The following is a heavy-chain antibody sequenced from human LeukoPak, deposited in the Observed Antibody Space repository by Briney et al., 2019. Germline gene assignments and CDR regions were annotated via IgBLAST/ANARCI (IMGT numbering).Heavy chain of an antibody. J-gene: IGHJ4*02. Sequence: SETLSLTCTVSGGSISSGGYYWSWIRQHPGKGLERIGYIYYGGNTDYNPSLKSRVTMSVDTSKNQFSLKLSSVTTADTAVYYCATTPGTMVRGVILYWGQGTLVTVSS. CDR1: GGSISSGGYY. CDR2: IYYGGNT. CDR3: ATTPGTMVRGVILY. V-gene: IGHV4-31*03. D-gene: IGHD3-10*01.